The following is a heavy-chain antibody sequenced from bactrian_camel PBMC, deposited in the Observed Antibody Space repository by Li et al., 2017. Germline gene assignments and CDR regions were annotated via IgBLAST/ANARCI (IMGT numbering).Heavy chain of an antibody. Sequence: HVQLVESGGGSVQIGESLTVSCEYSNTKGANFCMGWFRQAPGKEREAVATTFIGGMNSVYAAPVKGRFTISKDVAANTLYLQMNSLKPEDTAMYYCAAVPGYYSDFDAWQTASGQFGYWGLGTQVTVS. D-gene: IGHD4*01. CDR1: NTKGANFC. CDR3: AAVPGYYSDFDAWQTASGQFGY. J-gene: IGHJ6*01. V-gene: IGHV3S53*01. CDR2: TFIGGMNS.